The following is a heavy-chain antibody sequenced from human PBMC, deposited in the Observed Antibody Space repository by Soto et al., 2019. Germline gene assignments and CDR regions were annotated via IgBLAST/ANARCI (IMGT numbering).Heavy chain of an antibody. CDR3: ATSGGGWYLY. J-gene: IGHJ4*02. V-gene: IGHV1-8*01. D-gene: IGHD6-19*01. Sequence: ASLKVSCKASGYTFTSYDINWVRQATGQGLEWMGWLNPNSGNTGFAQKFQGRVTLTRNTSVNTAYIELSSLRSDDTAIYYCATSGGGWYLYWGQGTLVTVS. CDR2: LNPNSGNT. CDR1: GYTFTSYD.